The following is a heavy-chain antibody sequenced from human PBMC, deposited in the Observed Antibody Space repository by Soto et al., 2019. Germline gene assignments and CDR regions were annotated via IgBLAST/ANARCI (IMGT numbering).Heavy chain of an antibody. CDR3: ARFLLSSGWYLSPFDY. V-gene: IGHV5-51*01. Sequence: GESLKISCKGSGYSFTSYWIGWVRQMPGKGLEWMGIIYPGDSDTRYSPSFQGQVTISADKSISTAYLQWSSLKASDTAMYYCARFLLSSGWYLSPFDYWGQGTLVTVSS. D-gene: IGHD6-19*01. J-gene: IGHJ4*02. CDR1: GYSFTSYW. CDR2: IYPGDSDT.